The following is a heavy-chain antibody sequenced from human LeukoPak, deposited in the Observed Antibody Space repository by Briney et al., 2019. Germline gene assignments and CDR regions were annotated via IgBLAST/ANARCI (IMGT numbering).Heavy chain of an antibody. J-gene: IGHJ4*02. Sequence: GASVKVSCKASGYTFTGYYMHWVRQAPGQGLEWMGRIIPILGIANYAQKFQGRVTITADKSTSTAYMELSSLRSEDTAVYYCTFPIGEPSVVTPVWGQGTLVTVSS. D-gene: IGHD2-15*01. CDR3: TFPIGEPSVVTPV. CDR1: GYTFTGYY. CDR2: IIPILGIA. V-gene: IGHV1-69*02.